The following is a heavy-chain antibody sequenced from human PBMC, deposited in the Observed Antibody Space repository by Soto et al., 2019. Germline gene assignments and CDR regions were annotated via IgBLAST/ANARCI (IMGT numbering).Heavy chain of an antibody. CDR1: GGTFSSYA. D-gene: IGHD2-15*01. Sequence: ASVKVSCKASGGTFSSYAISWVRQAPGQGLEWMGGIIPIFGTANYAQKFQGRVTITADESTSTAYMELSSLRSEDTAVYYCARVKVVADTRGLYWFDTWGQGTLVTVSS. CDR2: IIPIFGTA. J-gene: IGHJ5*02. V-gene: IGHV1-69*13. CDR3: ARVKVVADTRGLYWFDT.